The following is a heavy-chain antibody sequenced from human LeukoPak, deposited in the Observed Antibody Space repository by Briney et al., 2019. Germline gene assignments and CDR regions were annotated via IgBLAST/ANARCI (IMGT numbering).Heavy chain of an antibody. Sequence: GASVKDSCKAAGGTFISYAISWVRQAPGQGLEWMGRIIPIFGTANYAQKFQGRITITTAASTVTAYLELSSLRSEDTAVYSCARVYCGGDCYRGYFDYWGQGTLVTVSS. J-gene: IGHJ4*02. CDR2: IIPIFGTA. CDR3: ARVYCGGDCYRGYFDY. CDR1: GGTFISYA. D-gene: IGHD2-21*02. V-gene: IGHV1-69*05.